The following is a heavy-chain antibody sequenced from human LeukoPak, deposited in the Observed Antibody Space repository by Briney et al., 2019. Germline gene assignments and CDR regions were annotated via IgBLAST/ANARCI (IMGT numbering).Heavy chain of an antibody. CDR2: IGGRGVST. D-gene: IGHD6-19*01. CDR3: AKDAKNLAVAGNNS. J-gene: IGHJ4*02. CDR1: GFTFSSYA. Sequence: GGSLRLSCAASGFTFSSYAMTWVRQAPGKGLEWVSTIGGRGVSTYYADSVKGRFTISRDNSKNTMYLQMNSVRAEDTAVYYCAKDAKNLAVAGNNSWGQGTLVTVSS. V-gene: IGHV3-23*01.